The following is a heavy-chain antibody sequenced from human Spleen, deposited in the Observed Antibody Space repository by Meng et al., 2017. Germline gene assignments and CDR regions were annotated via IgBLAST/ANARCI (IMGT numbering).Heavy chain of an antibody. D-gene: IGHD2-2*01. CDR2: ITSELYGGPP. CDR1: GFTFCDYS. Sequence: GESLKISCTASGFTFCDYSMSWVRQAPGKGLEWVGFITSELYGGPPEYAASVKGRFTISRDDSKSIAYLQMNSLKTEDTAVYYCSRVLSNSWYFFEYWGQGTLVTVSS. V-gene: IGHV3-49*04. CDR3: SRVLSNSWYFFEY. J-gene: IGHJ4*02.